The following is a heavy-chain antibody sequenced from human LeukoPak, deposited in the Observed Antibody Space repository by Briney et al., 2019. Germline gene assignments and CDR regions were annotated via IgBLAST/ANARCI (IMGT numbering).Heavy chain of an antibody. Sequence: GGSLRLSCAASGFTFSSYWMSWVRQAPGKGLEWVANIKQDGSEKYYVGSVKGRFTISRDNAKNSLYLQMNSLRAEDTAVYYCARAGYSSSPPYYYYMDVWGKGTTVTVSS. CDR2: IKQDGSEK. CDR3: ARAGYSSSPPYYYYMDV. D-gene: IGHD6-6*01. J-gene: IGHJ6*03. CDR1: GFTFSSYW. V-gene: IGHV3-7*01.